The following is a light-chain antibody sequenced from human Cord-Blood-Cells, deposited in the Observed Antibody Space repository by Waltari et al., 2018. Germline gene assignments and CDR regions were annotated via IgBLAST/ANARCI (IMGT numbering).Light chain of an antibody. J-gene: IGLJ2*01. V-gene: IGLV2-14*01. CDR3: SSYTSSSALE. CDR2: DVS. Sequence: QSALTQPASVSGSPGQSITISCTGTSSDVGGYNYFSWYHQHPSKAPKLMFYDVSNHPSGVCNRLSGSKSGNTASLTIAGLQAEDEAVNYCSSYTSSSALEFGGGTKLTAL. CDR1: SSDVGGYNY.